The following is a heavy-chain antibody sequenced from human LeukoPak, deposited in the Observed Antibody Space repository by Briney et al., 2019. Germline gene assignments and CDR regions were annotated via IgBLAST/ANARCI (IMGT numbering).Heavy chain of an antibody. CDR2: IHYSGST. D-gene: IGHD2-2*01. J-gene: IGHJ3*02. CDR3: GGSSTSTNDAFDI. V-gene: IGHV4-39*07. Sequence: KPSETLSLTCTVSGGSISSSRYYWGWIRQPPGKGLEWIGSIHYSGSTYYNPSLKSRVTISVDTSKNQFSLKLSSVTAADTAVYYCGGSSTSTNDAFDIWGQGTMVTVSS. CDR1: GGSISSSRYY.